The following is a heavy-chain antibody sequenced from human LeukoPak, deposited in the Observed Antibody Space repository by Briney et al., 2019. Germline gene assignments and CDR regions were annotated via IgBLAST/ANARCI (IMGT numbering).Heavy chain of an antibody. Sequence: GGSLRLSCAVSGFTFSTYSMTWVRQAPGKGLEWVSSISSSSRNTYYADSVKGRFTISRDNAKNSLYLQMNSLSAEDTAVYYCARGGTFGVDISDYWGQGTLVTVSS. D-gene: IGHD3-3*01. J-gene: IGHJ4*02. CDR1: GFTFSTYS. CDR3: ARGGTFGVDISDY. V-gene: IGHV3-21*01. CDR2: ISSSSRNT.